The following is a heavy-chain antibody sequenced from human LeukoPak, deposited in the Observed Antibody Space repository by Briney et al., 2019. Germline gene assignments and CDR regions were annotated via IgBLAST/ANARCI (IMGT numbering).Heavy chain of an antibody. Sequence: SETLSLTCTVSGGSLSSYYWSWIRQPAGKGLVWIGRIYTSGSTNYNPSLKSRVTMSVDTSKNQFSLKLSSVTAADTAVYYCARDLYTGYSSSWFDYWGQGTLVTVSS. CDR1: GGSLSSYY. CDR3: ARDLYTGYSSSWFDY. D-gene: IGHD6-13*01. V-gene: IGHV4-4*07. CDR2: IYTSGST. J-gene: IGHJ4*02.